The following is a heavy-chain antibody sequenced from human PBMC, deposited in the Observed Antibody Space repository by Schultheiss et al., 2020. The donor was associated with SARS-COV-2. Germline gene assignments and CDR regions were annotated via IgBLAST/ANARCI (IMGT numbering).Heavy chain of an antibody. CDR2: INHGGST. Sequence: SETLSLTCAVYGGSFSAYYWSWIRQPPGKGLEWIGEINHGGSTNYNPSLKSRVTISVDTSKNQFSLKLSSVTAADTAVYYCARRYSGYDWNWGQGTLVTVSS. D-gene: IGHD5-12*01. CDR3: ARRYSGYDWN. J-gene: IGHJ4*02. V-gene: IGHV4-34*01. CDR1: GGSFSAYY.